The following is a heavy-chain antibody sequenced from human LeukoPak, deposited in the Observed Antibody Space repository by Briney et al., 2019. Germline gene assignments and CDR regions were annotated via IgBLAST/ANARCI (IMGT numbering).Heavy chain of an antibody. J-gene: IGHJ6*02. D-gene: IGHD3-22*01. CDR1: AHTLTAFW. Sequence: GESLRISCKGSAHTLTAFWLGWVRQMPGKGLEWMGIIYPGDSDTRYNPAFQGQVTISADRSTKTAYLQWNSLKASDTAMYYCARHRGYDSSGYRLGYYYYYGMDVWGQGTTVTVSS. CDR2: IYPGDSDT. V-gene: IGHV5-51*01. CDR3: ARHRGYDSSGYRLGYYYYYGMDV.